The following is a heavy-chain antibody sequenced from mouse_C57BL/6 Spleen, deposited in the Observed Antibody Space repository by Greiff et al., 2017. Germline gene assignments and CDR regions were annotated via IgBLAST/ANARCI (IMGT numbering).Heavy chain of an antibody. CDR1: GYTFTDYN. CDR2: INPNNGGT. CDR3: ARKTYHFDY. Sequence: EVQLQQSGPELVKPGASVKIPCKASGYTFTDYNMDWVKQSHGKSLEWIGDINPNNGGTIYNQKFKGKATLTVDKSSSTAYMELLSLTSEDTAFYYSARKTYHFDYWGQGTTLTGSS. V-gene: IGHV1-18*01. J-gene: IGHJ2*01. D-gene: IGHD5-1*01.